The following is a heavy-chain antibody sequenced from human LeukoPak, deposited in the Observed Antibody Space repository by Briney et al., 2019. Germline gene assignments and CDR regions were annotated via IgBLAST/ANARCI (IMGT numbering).Heavy chain of an antibody. J-gene: IGHJ3*02. V-gene: IGHV3-23*01. Sequence: GRSLRLSCAAFGFTFSSYAMSWVRQAPRKGLEWVSAISGSGGSTYYADSVKGRFTISRDNSKNTLYLQMNSLRAEDTAVYYCAKGVGAFDIWGQGTMVTVSS. D-gene: IGHD3-16*01. CDR2: ISGSGGST. CDR3: AKGVGAFDI. CDR1: GFTFSSYA.